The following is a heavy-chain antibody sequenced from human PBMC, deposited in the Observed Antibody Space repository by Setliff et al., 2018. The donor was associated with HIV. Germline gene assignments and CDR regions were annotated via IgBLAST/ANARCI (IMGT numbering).Heavy chain of an antibody. J-gene: IGHJ3*02. CDR3: ARGTRVGANDAFDI. Sequence: GASVKVSCKASGGTFSSYAISWVRQAPGQGLEWMGGIIPIFRTAHYAQKFQGRVTMTRDTSISTAYMELSRLKSDDTAVYYCARGTRVGANDAFDIWGRGTMVTVSS. CDR1: GGTFSSYA. V-gene: IGHV1-69*05. CDR2: IIPIFRTA. D-gene: IGHD1-26*01.